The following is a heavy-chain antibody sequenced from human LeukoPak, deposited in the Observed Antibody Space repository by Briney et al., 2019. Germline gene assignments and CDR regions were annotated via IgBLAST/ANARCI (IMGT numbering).Heavy chain of an antibody. J-gene: IGHJ4*02. CDR2: IFDSGST. CDR1: GGSISSYY. Sequence: PSETLSLTCTVSGGSISSYYWTWIRQPPGEGLEWIGYIFDSGSTNYNPSLKSRVTISVDTSKNQFSLQLRSVTAADTAVYFCTRDPSALSGYFDSWGQETLVVVSS. V-gene: IGHV4-59*01. CDR3: TRDPSALSGYFDS.